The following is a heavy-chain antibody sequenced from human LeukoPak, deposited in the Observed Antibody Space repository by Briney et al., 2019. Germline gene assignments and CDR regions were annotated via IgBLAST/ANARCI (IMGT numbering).Heavy chain of an antibody. V-gene: IGHV3-30-3*01. CDR2: ISYDGSNK. CDR1: GFTLSSYA. Sequence: GRSLRLSCAASGFTLSSYAMHWVRQPPAKGLEWVAVISYDGSNKYYADSVKGRFTFSRDNSKNTLYLQINSLRAEDTAVYYCARETSDWYFDLWGRGTLVTVSS. D-gene: IGHD1-26*01. CDR3: ARETSDWYFDL. J-gene: IGHJ2*01.